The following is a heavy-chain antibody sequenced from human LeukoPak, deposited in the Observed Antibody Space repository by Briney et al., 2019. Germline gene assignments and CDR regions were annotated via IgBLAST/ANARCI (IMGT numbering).Heavy chain of an antibody. CDR3: ATGMDNYDGSGYYSYFQH. CDR1: GFTFSSYA. D-gene: IGHD3-22*01. V-gene: IGHV3-23*01. CDR2: ISAGGVTT. Sequence: PGGSLRLSCEASGFTFSSYAMSWVRQAPGKGLEWVSAISAGGVTTFYADSVKGWFTISRDNSKNVLYLQMNSLRAEDTAVYYCATGMDNYDGSGYYSYFQHWGQVTLVTVSS. J-gene: IGHJ1*01.